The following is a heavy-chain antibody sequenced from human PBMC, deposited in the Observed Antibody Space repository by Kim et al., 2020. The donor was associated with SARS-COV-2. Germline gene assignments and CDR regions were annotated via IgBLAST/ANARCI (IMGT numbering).Heavy chain of an antibody. Sequence: SETLSLTCTVSGGSISSGGYYWSWIRQHPGKGLEWIGYIYYSGSTYYNPSLKSRVTISVDTSKNQFSLKLSSVTAADTAVYYCARAPSTIFGVVTAFDIWGQGKMVTVSS. D-gene: IGHD3-3*01. J-gene: IGHJ3*02. V-gene: IGHV4-31*03. CDR3: ARAPSTIFGVVTAFDI. CDR2: IYYSGST. CDR1: GGSISSGGYY.